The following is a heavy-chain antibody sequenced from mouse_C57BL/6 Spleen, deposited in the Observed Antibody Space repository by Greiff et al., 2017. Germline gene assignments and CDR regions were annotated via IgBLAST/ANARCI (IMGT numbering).Heavy chain of an antibody. J-gene: IGHJ1*03. CDR2: IDPSDSYT. CDR1: GYTFTSYW. D-gene: IGHD2-1*01. CDR3: ARFYYGNFDV. V-gene: IGHV1-69*01. Sequence: QVQLQQPGAELVMPGASVKLSCKASGYTFTSYWMHWVKQRPGQGLEWIGEIDPSDSYTNYNQKFKGKSTLTVDKSSSTAYMQLSSLTSEDSAVYYCARFYYGNFDVWGTGTTVTVSS.